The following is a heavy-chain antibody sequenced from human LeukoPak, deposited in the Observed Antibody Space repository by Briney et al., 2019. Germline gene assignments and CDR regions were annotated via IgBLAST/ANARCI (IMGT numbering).Heavy chain of an antibody. Sequence: GTSLRLSCAASGFAFSTYVMHWVRQAPGKGLEWVAIIWFDGSKDYHADSVEGRFTISRDNSRNTLFLQMDSLRVEDTALYYCAKGYNWNDSYWGQGTLVTVSS. CDR1: GFAFSTYV. CDR3: AKGYNWNDSY. V-gene: IGHV3-33*06. CDR2: IWFDGSKD. D-gene: IGHD1-1*01. J-gene: IGHJ4*02.